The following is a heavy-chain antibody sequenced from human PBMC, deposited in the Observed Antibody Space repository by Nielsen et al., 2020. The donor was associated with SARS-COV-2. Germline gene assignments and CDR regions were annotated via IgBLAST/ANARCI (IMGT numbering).Heavy chain of an antibody. J-gene: IGHJ3*02. CDR2: LDWDDDK. V-gene: IGHV2-70*01. D-gene: IGHD1-26*01. Sequence: SGPTLVNPTQTLTLTCTFSGFSLSTSGMCVSWIRQPPGKALEWLALLDWDDDKYYSTSLKTRLTISKDTSKNQVVLTMTNMDPVDTATYYCARMRRSGSHGADAFDIWGQGTMVTVSS. CDR1: GFSLSTSGMC. CDR3: ARMRRSGSHGADAFDI.